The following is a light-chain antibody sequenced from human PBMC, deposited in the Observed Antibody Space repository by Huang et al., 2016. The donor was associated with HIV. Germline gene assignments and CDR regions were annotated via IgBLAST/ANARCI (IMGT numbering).Light chain of an antibody. CDR3: LQYSSWPPVT. CDR1: QSVGSN. Sequence: EMVMTQSPATLSVSPGERATLSCRASQSVGSNLAWYQQRPGQAPRLLMYGASTRATGIPARFSGSGSGTEFTLTISSLQSEDVAIYYCLQYSSWPPVTFGQGTRLEI. V-gene: IGKV3D-15*01. J-gene: IGKJ5*01. CDR2: GAS.